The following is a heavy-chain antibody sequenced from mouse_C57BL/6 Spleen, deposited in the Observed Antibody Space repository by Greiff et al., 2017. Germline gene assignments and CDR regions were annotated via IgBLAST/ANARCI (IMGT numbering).Heavy chain of an antibody. CDR2: ISSGSSTI. CDR3: AYPNWGLYAMDY. D-gene: IGHD4-1*01. V-gene: IGHV5-17*01. CDR1: GFTFSDYG. J-gene: IGHJ4*01. Sequence: EVNVVESGGGLVKPGGSLKLSCAASGFTFSDYGMHWVRQAPEKGLEWVAYISSGSSTIYYADTVKGRFTISRDNAKNTLFLQMTSLRSEDTAMYYCAYPNWGLYAMDYWGQGTSVTVSS.